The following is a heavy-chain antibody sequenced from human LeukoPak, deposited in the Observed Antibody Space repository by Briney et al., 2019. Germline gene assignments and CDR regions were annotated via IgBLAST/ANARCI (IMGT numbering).Heavy chain of an antibody. D-gene: IGHD2-21*02. CDR3: ARQAYCGGDCYSGRRGFDY. CDR2: IYPGDSDT. Sequence: GESLKISCKGSGYRFTSYWIAWVRQMPGRGLEWMGIIYPGDSDTRYSPSFQGQVTISADRSISTAYLQWSSLKASDTAMYYCARQAYCGGDCYSGRRGFDYWGQGTLVTVSS. V-gene: IGHV5-51*01. CDR1: GYRFTSYW. J-gene: IGHJ4*02.